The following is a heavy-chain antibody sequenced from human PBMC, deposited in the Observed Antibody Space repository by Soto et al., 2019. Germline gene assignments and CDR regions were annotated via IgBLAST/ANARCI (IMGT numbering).Heavy chain of an antibody. CDR2: IYHSGST. CDR1: GGSISSSNW. J-gene: IGHJ5*02. CDR3: AREGAGGYDSSGHGPARWFDP. Sequence: SETLSLTCAVSGGSISSSNWWSWVRQPPGKGLEWIGEIYHSGSTNYNPSLKSRVTISVDKSKNQFSLKLSSVTAADTAVYYCAREGAGGYDSSGHGPARWFDPWGQGTLVTVSS. V-gene: IGHV4-4*02. D-gene: IGHD3-22*01.